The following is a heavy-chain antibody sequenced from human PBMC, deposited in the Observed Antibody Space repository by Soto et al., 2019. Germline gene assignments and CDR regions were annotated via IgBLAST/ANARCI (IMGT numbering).Heavy chain of an antibody. CDR3: ARDRRGIAAPAGGMDV. V-gene: IGHV1-18*01. J-gene: IGHJ6*02. Sequence: QVRLVQSGAEVKKPGASVKVSCKSSGYIFTSYRINWVRQAPGQGPEWLGWITADNGNTDYPQKLQGRVTMTTDTSTSTAYLELTSLTSDDTAVYYCARDRRGIAAPAGGMDVWGQGTTVTVTS. CDR1: GYIFTSYR. D-gene: IGHD6-13*01. CDR2: ITADNGNT.